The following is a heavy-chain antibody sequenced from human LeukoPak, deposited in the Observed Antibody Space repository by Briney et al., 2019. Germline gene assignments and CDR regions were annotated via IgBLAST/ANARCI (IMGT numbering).Heavy chain of an antibody. Sequence: GGSLRLSCAASGITYSSYWMSWVRQAPGRGLEWEANIKEDGSEKFYVDSVKGRFTISRDNARNSLYLQMNSLRAEDTAVYYCARDSAGGDSGNYYVAFGIWGQGTMVTVSS. J-gene: IGHJ3*02. CDR3: ARDSAGGDSGNYYVAFGI. CDR2: IKEDGSEK. V-gene: IGHV3-7*01. CDR1: GITYSSYW. D-gene: IGHD1-26*01.